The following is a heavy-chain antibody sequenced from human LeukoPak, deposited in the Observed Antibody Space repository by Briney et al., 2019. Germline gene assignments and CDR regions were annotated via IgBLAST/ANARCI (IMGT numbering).Heavy chain of an antibody. CDR2: ISSSSSYI. CDR3: ARESAGGPDY. CDR1: GFTFSSYS. D-gene: IGHD6-19*01. J-gene: IGHJ4*02. V-gene: IGHV3-21*01. Sequence: GGSLRVSCAASGFTFSSYSMNWVRQAPGKGLEWVSSISSSSSYIYYADSVKGRFTISRDNAKNSVYLQMNSLRAEDTAVYYCARESAGGPDYWGQGTLVTVSS.